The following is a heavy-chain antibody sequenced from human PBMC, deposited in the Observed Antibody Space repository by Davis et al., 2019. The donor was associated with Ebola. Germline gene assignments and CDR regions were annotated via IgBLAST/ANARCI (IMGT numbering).Heavy chain of an antibody. J-gene: IGHJ5*02. CDR2: IYPGDSPT. D-gene: IGHD1-20*01. CDR3: ARLEYNWNDVEYYWFDP. CDR1: GYTFTNYW. Sequence: GESLKISCKGSGYTFTNYWIGWVRQMPGKGLEWMGIIYPGDSPTRYSPSFQGQVSISVDKSIKTAYLQWSSLKASDTAMYYCARLEYNWNDVEYYWFDPWGQGTLVTVSS. V-gene: IGHV5-51*01.